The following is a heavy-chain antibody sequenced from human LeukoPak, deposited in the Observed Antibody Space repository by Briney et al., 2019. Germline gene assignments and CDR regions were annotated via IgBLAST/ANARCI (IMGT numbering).Heavy chain of an antibody. D-gene: IGHD2-21*02. CDR2: IDQDGGGK. CDR3: ARGDWAPFDY. J-gene: IGHJ4*02. Sequence: GGSLRLFCADSGFTFSDYWMNWVRQAPGKGLEWVANIDQDGGGKYYLDSVKGRFTISRDNAKNSLYLQINSLRAEDTAVYYCARGDWAPFDYWGQGSLLTVSS. V-gene: IGHV3-7*01. CDR1: GFTFSDYW.